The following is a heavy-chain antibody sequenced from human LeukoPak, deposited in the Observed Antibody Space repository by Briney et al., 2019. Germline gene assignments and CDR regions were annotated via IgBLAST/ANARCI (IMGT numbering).Heavy chain of an antibody. CDR2: IWYDGSNK. J-gene: IGHJ6*02. Sequence: GGSLRLSCAASGFTFSSYGMHWVRQAPGKGLEWVAVIWYDGSNKYYADSVKGRFTISRENAKNSLYLQMNSLRAEDTAVYYCARALVVTTLNYYYYGMDVWGQGTTVTVSS. V-gene: IGHV3-33*01. D-gene: IGHD2-21*02. CDR1: GFTFSSYG. CDR3: ARALVVTTLNYYYYGMDV.